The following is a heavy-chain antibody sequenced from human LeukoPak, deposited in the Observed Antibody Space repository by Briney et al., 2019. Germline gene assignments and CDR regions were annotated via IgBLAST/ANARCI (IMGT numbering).Heavy chain of an antibody. Sequence: PGGTLRLSCAGSGFTFSDYEMNGVRQAPGKGVEGVSYISSSASIIYYSDSVKGRFTISRDNAKNSLYLQMNSLRDEDTAVYYCARGDSSGPDYYYYMDVWGKGTTVTISS. CDR2: ISSSASII. D-gene: IGHD6-19*01. CDR3: ARGDSSGPDYYYYMDV. J-gene: IGHJ6*03. CDR1: GFTFSDYE. V-gene: IGHV3-48*03.